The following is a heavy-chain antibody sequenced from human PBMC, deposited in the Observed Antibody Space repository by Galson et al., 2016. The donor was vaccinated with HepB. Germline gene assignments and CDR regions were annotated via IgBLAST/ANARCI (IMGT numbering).Heavy chain of an antibody. CDR1: GYSFTNNW. J-gene: IGHJ3*02. CDR2: INPVDSET. CDR3: ARLLHGSWADTFDI. Sequence: QSGAEVKEPGESLRISCEGSGYSFTNNWIGWVRQMPGKGLEWMGIINPVDSETRYSPSLEGQVTISADKSIKTAYLQWNSLKASDTAMYYCARLLHGSWADTFDIWGQGKMVTVSS. D-gene: IGHD2-15*01. V-gene: IGHV5-51*01.